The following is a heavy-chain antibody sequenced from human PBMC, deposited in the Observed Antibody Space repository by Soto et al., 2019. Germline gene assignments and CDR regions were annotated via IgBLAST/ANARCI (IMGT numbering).Heavy chain of an antibody. CDR1: GGSFSGYY. CDR3: ARDGFCTTTSCRIGNWFDP. V-gene: IGHV4-34*01. Sequence: SETLSLTCAVYGGSFSGYYWTWIRQPPGKGPEWIGGINHRGGTNYNPSLQSRVTISVDTSKTQFSLQLTSVTAADTAVYYCARDGFCTTTSCRIGNWFDPWGQGTLVTSPQ. J-gene: IGHJ5*02. CDR2: INHRGGT. D-gene: IGHD2-2*03.